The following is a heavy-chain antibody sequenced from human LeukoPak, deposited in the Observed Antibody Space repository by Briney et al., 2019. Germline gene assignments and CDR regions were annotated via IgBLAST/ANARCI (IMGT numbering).Heavy chain of an antibody. D-gene: IGHD5-18*01. CDR1: GYSFTSYW. V-gene: IGHV5-51*01. J-gene: IGHJ5*02. CDR2: IYPGDSDT. CDR3: ARHPGYSYGSSYNWFDP. Sequence: GESLQISCKGSGYSFTSYWIGWVRQMPGKGLEWMGIIYPGDSDTRYSPSFQGQVTISADKSISTAYLQWSSLKASDTAMYYCARHPGYSYGSSYNWFDPWGQGTLVTVSS.